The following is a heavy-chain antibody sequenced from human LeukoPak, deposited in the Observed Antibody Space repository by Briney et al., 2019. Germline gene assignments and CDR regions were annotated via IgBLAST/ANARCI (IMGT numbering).Heavy chain of an antibody. CDR1: GYSFTTNG. CDR2: INPYNGNT. J-gene: IGHJ4*02. Sequence: ASVKVSCKASGYSFTTNGIIWVRQAPGQGLEWMGRINPYNGNTNYAQRLQGRVTMTTDTSTSTAYMELRSLGFDDTAVYYCARDGEVGYTAGFDYWGQGTLVTVSS. CDR3: ARDGEVGYTAGFDY. D-gene: IGHD5-18*01. V-gene: IGHV1-18*04.